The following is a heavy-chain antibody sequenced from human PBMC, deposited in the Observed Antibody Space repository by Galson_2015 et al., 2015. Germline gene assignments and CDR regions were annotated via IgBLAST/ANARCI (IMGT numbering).Heavy chain of an antibody. CDR2: INSDGSST. J-gene: IGHJ6*02. V-gene: IGHV3-74*01. D-gene: IGHD1-7*01. CDR1: GFTFSSYW. Sequence: SLRLSCAASGFTFSSYWMHWVRQAPGKGLVWVSRINSDGSSTSYADSVKGRFTISRDNAKNTLYLQMNSLRAEDTAVYYCARVPNWNYECRCYYYGMDVWGQGTTVTVSS. CDR3: ARVPNWNYECRCYYYGMDV.